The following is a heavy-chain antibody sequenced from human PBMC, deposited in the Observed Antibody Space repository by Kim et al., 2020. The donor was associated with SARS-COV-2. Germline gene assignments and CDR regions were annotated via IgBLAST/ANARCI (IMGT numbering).Heavy chain of an antibody. D-gene: IGHD3-3*01. V-gene: IGHV3-53*04. J-gene: IGHJ6*02. CDR3: ARDSWSGYNYYYGMDV. Sequence: VKGRFTISRHNSKNTLYLQMNSLRAEDTAVYYCARDSWSGYNYYYGMDVWGQGTTVTVSS.